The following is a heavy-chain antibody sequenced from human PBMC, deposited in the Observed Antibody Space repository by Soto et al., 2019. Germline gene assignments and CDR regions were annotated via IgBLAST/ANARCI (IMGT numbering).Heavy chain of an antibody. CDR2: INAGNGNT. D-gene: IGHD6-13*01. J-gene: IGHJ3*02. CDR1: GYTFTSYA. Sequence: ASVKVSCKASGYTFTSYAMHWVRQAPGQRLEWMGWINAGNGNTKYSQKFQGRVTITRDTSASTAYMELSSLRSEDTAVYYCAALVIAAETPFDIWGQGTMVTVSS. CDR3: AALVIAAETPFDI. V-gene: IGHV1-3*01.